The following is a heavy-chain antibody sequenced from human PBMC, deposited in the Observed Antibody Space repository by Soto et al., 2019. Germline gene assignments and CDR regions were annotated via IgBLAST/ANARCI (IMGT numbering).Heavy chain of an antibody. J-gene: IGHJ5*02. CDR3: ARVRSFINTIFGVAHEVINWFDP. Sequence: QVQLQQWGAGLLKPSETLSLTCAVYGGSFSGYYWSWIRQPPGKGLEWIGEINHSGSTNYNPSLKSRVTISVDTSKNQFSLKLSSVTAADTAVYYCARVRSFINTIFGVAHEVINWFDPWGQGTLVTVSS. V-gene: IGHV4-34*01. CDR2: INHSGST. CDR1: GGSFSGYY. D-gene: IGHD3-3*01.